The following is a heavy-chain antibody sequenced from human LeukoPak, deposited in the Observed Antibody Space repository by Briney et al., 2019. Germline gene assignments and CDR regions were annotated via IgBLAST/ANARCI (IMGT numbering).Heavy chain of an antibody. CDR3: AREQQLTTFYYYGMDV. Sequence: PSETLSLTCTVSGGSISSSSYYWGWIRQPPGKGLEWIGSIYYSGSTYYNPSLKSRLTISVDTSKNQFSLKLSSVTAADTAVHYCAREQQLTTFYYYGMDVRGQGTTVTVSS. D-gene: IGHD6-13*01. CDR1: GGSISSSSYY. J-gene: IGHJ6*02. CDR2: IYYSGST. V-gene: IGHV4-39*01.